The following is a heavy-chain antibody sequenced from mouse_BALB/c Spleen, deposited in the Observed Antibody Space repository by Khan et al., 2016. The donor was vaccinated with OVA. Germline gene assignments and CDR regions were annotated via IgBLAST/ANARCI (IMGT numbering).Heavy chain of an antibody. Sequence: EVQLQESGPGLVKPSQSLSLTCTVTGYSITSGYGWNWIRQFPGNKLEWMVYISYSGSTNHNPSLKSRISITRDTYQNQFFLQLNSVNTENTTTYYCTRTARIKYWVQGTTLTVSS. CDR1: GYSITSGYG. J-gene: IGHJ2*01. CDR2: ISYSGST. CDR3: TRTARIKY. V-gene: IGHV3-2*02. D-gene: IGHD3-3*01.